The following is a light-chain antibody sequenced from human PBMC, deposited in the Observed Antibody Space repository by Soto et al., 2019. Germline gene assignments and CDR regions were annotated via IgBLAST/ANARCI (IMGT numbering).Light chain of an antibody. J-gene: IGKJ3*01. Sequence: EIVLTQSPATLSLSPGERATLSCRASQSVSSYLAWYQRKPGQAPRLLIYDASNRATGIPARFSGRGSGKDFTLTSSTVEPEDYAVYCCQPRSNWLFTFGPGTKVDI. V-gene: IGKV3-11*01. CDR3: QPRSNWLFT. CDR2: DAS. CDR1: QSVSSY.